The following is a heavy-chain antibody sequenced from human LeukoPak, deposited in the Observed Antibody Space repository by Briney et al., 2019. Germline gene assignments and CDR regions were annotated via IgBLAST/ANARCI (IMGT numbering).Heavy chain of an antibody. J-gene: IGHJ4*02. CDR1: GYTFTSYA. Sequence: ASVKVSCKASGYTFTSYAMHWVRQAPGQRLEWMGWINAGNGNTKYSQEFQGRVTITRDTSASAVYMELSSLRSDDMAVYYCARVVRYRSGPLTDLLPYYFDYWGQGTLVTVSS. CDR3: ARVVRYRSGPLTDLLPYYFDY. D-gene: IGHD6-19*01. CDR2: INAGNGNT. V-gene: IGHV1-3*03.